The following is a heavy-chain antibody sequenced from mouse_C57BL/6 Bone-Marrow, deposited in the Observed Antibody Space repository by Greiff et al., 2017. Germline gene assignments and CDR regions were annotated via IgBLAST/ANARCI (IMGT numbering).Heavy chain of an antibody. J-gene: IGHJ3*01. CDR1: GYTFTSYD. CDR3: ARDWFAY. CDR2: IYPRDGST. Sequence: VKLQESGPELVKPGATVKLSCKASGYTFTSYDINWVKQRPGQGLEWIGWIYPRDGSTKYNETLKGKAPLTVDTSSSTAYMELHSLTSEDSAVYFCARDWFAYWGQGTLVTVSA. V-gene: IGHV1-85*01.